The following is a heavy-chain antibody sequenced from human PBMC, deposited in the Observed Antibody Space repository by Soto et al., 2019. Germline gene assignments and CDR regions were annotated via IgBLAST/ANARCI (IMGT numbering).Heavy chain of an antibody. J-gene: IGHJ4*02. CDR3: ARWGTTGGLDV. Sequence: QVQLVESGGGVVQPGTSLRLSCVGSGFTFRSYVIHWVRQAPGKGLEWVALTSYDGSNNFYGDSVKGRFTISRDNSRNPVELQMDSLRTEDTALYYCARWGTTGGLDVWGQGTLVSVSS. CDR1: GFTFRSYV. CDR2: TSYDGSNN. V-gene: IGHV3-33*05. D-gene: IGHD3-16*01.